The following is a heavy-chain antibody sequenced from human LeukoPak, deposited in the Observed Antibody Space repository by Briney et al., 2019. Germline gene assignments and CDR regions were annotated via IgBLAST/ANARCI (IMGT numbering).Heavy chain of an antibody. D-gene: IGHD3-22*01. CDR2: INHSGST. CDR3: AAYYYDSSGPRAFDI. CDR1: GGSFSGYY. Sequence: SETLSLTCAVYGGSFSGYYWSWIRQPPGKGLGWIGEINHSGSTNYNPSLKSRVTISVDTSKNQFSLKLSSVTAADTAVYYCAAYYYDSSGPRAFDIWGQGTMVTVSS. J-gene: IGHJ3*02. V-gene: IGHV4-34*01.